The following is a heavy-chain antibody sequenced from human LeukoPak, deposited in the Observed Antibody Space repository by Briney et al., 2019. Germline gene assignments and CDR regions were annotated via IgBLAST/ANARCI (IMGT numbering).Heavy chain of an antibody. CDR3: TSNYCSGGSCYLY. CDR1: GFTFSGSV. J-gene: IGHJ4*02. Sequence: PGGSLRLSCAAPGFTFSGSVMHWVRKASGKGLEWVGRIRSKANNYATAYVASVKGRFTISRDDSKNTAFLQMNSLKTEDTAVYYCTSNYCSGGSCYLYWGQGTLVTVSS. D-gene: IGHD2-15*01. V-gene: IGHV3-73*01. CDR2: IRSKANNYAT.